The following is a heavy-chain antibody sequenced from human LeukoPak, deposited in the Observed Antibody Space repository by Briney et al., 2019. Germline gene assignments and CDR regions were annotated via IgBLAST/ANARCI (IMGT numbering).Heavy chain of an antibody. CDR1: GGSISSSSYY. D-gene: IGHD3-10*01. CDR3: ASIAGGSGSYLSY. V-gene: IGHV4-39*01. CDR2: IYYSGST. J-gene: IGHJ4*02. Sequence: SETLSLTCTVSGGSISSSSYYWGWIRQPPGKGLEWTGSIYYSGSTYYNPSLKSRVTISVDTSKNQFSLKLSSVTAADTAVYYCASIAGGSGSYLSYWGQGTLVTVSS.